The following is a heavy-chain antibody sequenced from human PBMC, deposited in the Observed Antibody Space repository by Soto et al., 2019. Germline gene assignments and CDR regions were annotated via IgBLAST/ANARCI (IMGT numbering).Heavy chain of an antibody. CDR1: GFTFSSYW. J-gene: IGHJ4*02. CDR2: IKQDGSEK. Sequence: GGSLRLSCAASGFTFSSYWMSWVRQAPGKGLEWVANIKQDGSEKYYVDSVKGRFTISRDNAKNSLYLQMNSLKTEDTAVYYCTRERFGELSPTPFDYWGQGTLVTVSS. V-gene: IGHV3-7*03. CDR3: TRERFGELSPTPFDY. D-gene: IGHD3-10*01.